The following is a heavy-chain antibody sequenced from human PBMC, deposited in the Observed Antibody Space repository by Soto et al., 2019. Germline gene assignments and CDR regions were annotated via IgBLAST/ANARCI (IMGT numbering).Heavy chain of an antibody. CDR2: ISYDGSNK. CDR1: GFTFSSYG. Sequence: QVQLVESGGGVVQPGRSLRLSCAASGFTFSSYGMHWVRQAPGKGLEWVAVISYDGSNKYYSDSVKGRFTISRDNSKNTLYLQMNSLRAEDTAVYYCAKGILTFYYYYGMDVWGQGTTVTVSS. J-gene: IGHJ6*02. V-gene: IGHV3-30*18. D-gene: IGHD3-9*01. CDR3: AKGILTFYYYYGMDV.